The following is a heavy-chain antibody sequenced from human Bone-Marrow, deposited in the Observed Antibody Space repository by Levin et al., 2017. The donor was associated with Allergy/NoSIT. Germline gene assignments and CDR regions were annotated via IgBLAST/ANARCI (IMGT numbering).Heavy chain of an antibody. CDR1: GGTFNSFA. D-gene: IGHD3-10*01. CDR3: ASGGPGSYYTTSFNY. CDR2: IIPVFGTA. J-gene: IGHJ4*02. V-gene: IGHV1-69*13. Sequence: SVKVSCKPSGGTFNSFAFSWVRQAPGQGLEWMGGIIPVFGTAYYARTFQGRVTITADESSNTANMELPSLTSEDTAVYYCASGGPGSYYTTSFNYWGQGTLVTVSS.